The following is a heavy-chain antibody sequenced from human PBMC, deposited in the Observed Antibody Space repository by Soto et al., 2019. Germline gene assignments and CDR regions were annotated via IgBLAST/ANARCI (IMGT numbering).Heavy chain of an antibody. CDR1: GGSISSGDYY. Sequence: PSETLSLTCTVSGGSISSGDYYWSWIRQPPGKGLEWIGYIYYSGSTYYNPSLKSRVTISVDTSKNQFSLKLSSVTAADTAVYYCARDEYSYGYGRFDYWGQGTLVTVS. CDR2: IYYSGST. J-gene: IGHJ4*02. D-gene: IGHD5-18*01. V-gene: IGHV4-30-4*01. CDR3: ARDEYSYGYGRFDY.